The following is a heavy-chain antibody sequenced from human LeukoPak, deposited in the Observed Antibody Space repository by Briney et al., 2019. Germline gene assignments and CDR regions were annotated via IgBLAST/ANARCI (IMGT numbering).Heavy chain of an antibody. J-gene: IGHJ6*02. CDR3: ARDKKPLVVPAAPVYYYYYGMDV. CDR2: IYHSGST. V-gene: IGHV4-4*02. CDR1: GGSISSSNW. D-gene: IGHD2-2*01. Sequence: SETLSLTCAVSGGSISSSNWWSWVRQPPGKGLEWIGGIYHSGSTNYNPSLKSRVTISVDKSKNQFSLKLSSVTAADTAVYYCARDKKPLVVPAAPVYYYYYGMDVWGQGTTVTVSS.